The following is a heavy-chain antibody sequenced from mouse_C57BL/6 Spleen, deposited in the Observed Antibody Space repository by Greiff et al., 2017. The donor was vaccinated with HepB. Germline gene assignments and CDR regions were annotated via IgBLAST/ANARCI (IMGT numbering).Heavy chain of an antibody. CDR1: GYTFTDYN. CDR2: INPNNGGT. Sequence: VQLQQSGPELVKPGASVKIPCKASGYTFTDYNMDWVKQSHGKSLEWIGDINPNNGGTIYNQKFKGKATLTVDKSSSTAYMELRSLTSEDTAVYYCARIQGPYGSSFYWYFDVWGTGTTVTVSS. J-gene: IGHJ1*03. D-gene: IGHD1-1*01. CDR3: ARIQGPYGSSFYWYFDV. V-gene: IGHV1-18*01.